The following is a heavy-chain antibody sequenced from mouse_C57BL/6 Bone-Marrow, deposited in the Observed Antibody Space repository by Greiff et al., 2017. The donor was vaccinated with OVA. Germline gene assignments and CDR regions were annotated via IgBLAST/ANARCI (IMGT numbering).Heavy chain of an antibody. CDR3: ARLRGYFDV. V-gene: IGHV1-81*01. Sequence: VQLQQSGAELARPGASVKLSCKASGYTFTSYGISWVKQRTGQGLEWIGEIYPRSGNTYYNAKFKGKATLTADKSSSTAYMELLSLTSDVSAVYFCARLRGYFDVWGTGTTVTVSS. J-gene: IGHJ1*03. CDR1: GYTFTSYG. CDR2: IYPRSGNT.